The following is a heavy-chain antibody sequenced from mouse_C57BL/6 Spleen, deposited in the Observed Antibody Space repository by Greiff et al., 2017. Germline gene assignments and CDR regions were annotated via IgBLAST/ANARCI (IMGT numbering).Heavy chain of an antibody. D-gene: IGHD4-1*01. Sequence: VQLQQSGPELVKPGASVKISCKASGYAFSSSWMNWVKQRPGKGLEWIGRIYPGDGDTKYNGKFKGKATLTADKSSSTAYMQLSSLTSEDSAVYFCARGTGYYFDYWGQGTTLTVSS. CDR2: IYPGDGDT. V-gene: IGHV1-82*01. CDR1: GYAFSSSW. J-gene: IGHJ2*01. CDR3: ARGTGYYFDY.